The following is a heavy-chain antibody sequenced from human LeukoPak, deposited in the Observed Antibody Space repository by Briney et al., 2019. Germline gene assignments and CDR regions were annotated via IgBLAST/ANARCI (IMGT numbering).Heavy chain of an antibody. Sequence: GGSLRLSCSASGFTLSSCAMHWARQAPGKGLEYVSGISTNGGSIYYADSVKGRFTISRDNSKNMLYLQMTSLRAEDTAVYYCARSVESPSVYYYYGMDVWGQGTTVTVSS. CDR3: ARSVESPSVYYYYGMDV. J-gene: IGHJ6*02. CDR2: ISTNGGSI. V-gene: IGHV3-64*02. CDR1: GFTLSSCA. D-gene: IGHD5/OR15-5a*01.